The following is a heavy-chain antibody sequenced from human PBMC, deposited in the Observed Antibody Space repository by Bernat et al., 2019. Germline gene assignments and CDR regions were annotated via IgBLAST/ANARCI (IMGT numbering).Heavy chain of an antibody. D-gene: IGHD3-3*01. J-gene: IGHJ2*01. CDR1: GGSISSYY. Sequence: QGQLQESGPGLVKPSETLSLTCTVAGGSISSYYWSLIRQPPGKGLEWIGYIYYSGSTNYNPSLKSRVTISVDTSKNQSSLKLSSVTAADTAVHYCAREDLLEWLPAIRFFDLWGRGTLVTASS. CDR3: AREDLLEWLPAIRFFDL. CDR2: IYYSGST. V-gene: IGHV4-59*01.